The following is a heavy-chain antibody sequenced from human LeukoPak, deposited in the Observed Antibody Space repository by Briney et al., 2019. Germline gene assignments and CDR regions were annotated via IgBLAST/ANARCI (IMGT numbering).Heavy chain of an antibody. D-gene: IGHD3-22*01. Sequence: SVKVSCKASGYTFTSYAISWVRQAPGQGLEWMGGIIPIFGTANYAQKFQGRVTITADESTSTAYMELSSLRSEDTAVYYCARVITYYYDSSGYDDAFDIWGQGTMVTVSS. J-gene: IGHJ3*02. CDR1: GYTFTSYA. CDR3: ARVITYYYDSSGYDDAFDI. V-gene: IGHV1-69*01. CDR2: IIPIFGTA.